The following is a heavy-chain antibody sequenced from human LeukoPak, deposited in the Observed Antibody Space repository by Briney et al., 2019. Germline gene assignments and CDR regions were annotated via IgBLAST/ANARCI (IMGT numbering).Heavy chain of an antibody. V-gene: IGHV3-9*01. CDR1: GFTFDDYA. CDR3: ARKSSSLGYYFDY. D-gene: IGHD6-6*01. Sequence: GRSLRLSCAASGFTFDDYAMHWVRQAPGKGLEWVSGISWNSGSIGYADSVKGRFTISRDNAKNSLYLQMNSLRVADTAVYYCARKSSSLGYYFDYWGQGTLVTVSS. CDR2: ISWNSGSI. J-gene: IGHJ4*02.